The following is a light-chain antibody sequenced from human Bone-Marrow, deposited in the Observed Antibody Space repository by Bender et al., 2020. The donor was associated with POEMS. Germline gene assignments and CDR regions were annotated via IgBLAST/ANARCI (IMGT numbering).Light chain of an antibody. CDR2: ADD. CDR3: QSSDSTGSFWV. V-gene: IGLV1-44*01. Sequence: QSVLTQPPSASGTPGQRVTISCSGGSIGRNPINWYQQLPGTAPRLVIYADDRRPSGVPNRFSASKSGTTVTLAVSRVQPEDEADYYCQSSDSTGSFWVFGGGTKLTVL. CDR1: SIGRNP. J-gene: IGLJ3*02.